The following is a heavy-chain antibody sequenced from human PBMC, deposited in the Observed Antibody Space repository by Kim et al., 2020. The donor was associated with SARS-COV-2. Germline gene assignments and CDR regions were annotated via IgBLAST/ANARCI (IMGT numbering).Heavy chain of an antibody. V-gene: IGHV1-18*01. CDR2: NP. D-gene: IGHD1-26*01. CDR3: ARGGVGASGE. J-gene: IGHJ4*02. Sequence: NPNHAQKLQGRVTMTTDTSTSTAYMELRSLRSDDTAVYYCARGGVGASGEWGQGTLVTVSS.